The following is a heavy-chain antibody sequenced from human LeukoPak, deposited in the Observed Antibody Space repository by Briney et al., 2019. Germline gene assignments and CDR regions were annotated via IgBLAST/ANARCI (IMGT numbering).Heavy chain of an antibody. V-gene: IGHV4-59*01. J-gene: IGHJ4*02. Sequence: SETLSLTGTVSGGSIRGYYWSWIRQPPGKGLEWIAHMYYSGSSKYNPYLKSRATISRDTSKNQFSLKLTSVTVADTAVYFCAREGVAAAGAFDNWGQGTLVTVSA. CDR1: GGSIRGYY. CDR3: AREGVAAAGAFDN. D-gene: IGHD6-13*01. CDR2: MYYSGSS.